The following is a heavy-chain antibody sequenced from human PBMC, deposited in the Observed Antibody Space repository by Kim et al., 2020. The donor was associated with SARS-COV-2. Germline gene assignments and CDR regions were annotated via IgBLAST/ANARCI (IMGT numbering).Heavy chain of an antibody. Sequence: YNPSLKSRVTISVDTSKNQFSLKLSSVTAADTAVYYCAAQDTAMVTGFDYWGQGTLVTVSS. V-gene: IGHV4-39*07. J-gene: IGHJ4*02. CDR3: AAQDTAMVTGFDY. D-gene: IGHD5-18*01.